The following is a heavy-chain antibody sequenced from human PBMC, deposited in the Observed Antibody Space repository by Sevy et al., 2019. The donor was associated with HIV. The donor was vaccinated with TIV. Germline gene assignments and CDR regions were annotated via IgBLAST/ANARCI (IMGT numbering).Heavy chain of an antibody. V-gene: IGHV1-69*13. J-gene: IGHJ4*02. CDR2: IIPIFGTP. Sequence: SVKVSCKASGGTFNNFGFHWVRQAPGQGLEWMGGIIPIFGTPNYAQQFQGRVTITADVSTSTAYMELSRLTSEYTAVYYCATSGTTGTTSHFNYWGQGTLVTVSS. D-gene: IGHD1-1*01. CDR1: GGTFNNFG. CDR3: ATSGTTGTTSHFNY.